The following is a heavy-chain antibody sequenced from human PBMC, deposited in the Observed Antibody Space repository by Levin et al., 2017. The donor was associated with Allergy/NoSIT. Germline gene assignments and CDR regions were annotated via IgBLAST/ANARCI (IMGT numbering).Heavy chain of an antibody. CDR1: GFSLSTSGVG. CDR3: AHRRSGRSVSSGWYGMDV. D-gene: IGHD6-19*01. J-gene: IGHJ6*02. V-gene: IGHV2-5*02. Sequence: SGPTLVKPTQTLTLTCTFSGFSLSTSGVGVGWIRQPPGKALEWLALIYWDDDKRYSPSLKSRLTITKDTSKNQVVLTMTNMDPVDTATYYCAHRRSGRSVSSGWYGMDVWGQGTTVTVSS. CDR2: IYWDDDK.